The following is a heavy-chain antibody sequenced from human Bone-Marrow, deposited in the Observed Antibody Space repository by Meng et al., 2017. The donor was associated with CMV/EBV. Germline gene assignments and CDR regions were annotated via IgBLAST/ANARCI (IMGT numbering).Heavy chain of an antibody. D-gene: IGHD2-2*02. J-gene: IGHJ4*02. CDR2: IYHSGST. Sequence: GSLRLSCTVSGGSISSSSYYWGWIRQPPGKGLEWIGEIYHSGSTNYNPSLKSRVTISVDKSKNQFSLKLSSVTAADTAVYYCARQRPAAIDYWGQGTLVTVSS. CDR1: GGSISSSSYY. V-gene: IGHV4-39*07. CDR3: ARQRPAAIDY.